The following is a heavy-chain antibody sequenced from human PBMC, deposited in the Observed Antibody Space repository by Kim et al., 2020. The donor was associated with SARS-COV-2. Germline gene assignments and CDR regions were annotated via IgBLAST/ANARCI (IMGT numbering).Heavy chain of an antibody. CDR3: AKTRFGSGWYYFDY. J-gene: IGHJ4*02. CDR2: ISWNSGNI. D-gene: IGHD6-13*01. Sequence: GGSLRLSCVASGFKFGDYAMHWVRQAPGKGLEWVAGISWNSGNIGYVESVKGRFTISRDNTKNSLFLQMNSLRDDDTALYFCAKTRFGSGWYYFDYWGQG. V-gene: IGHV3-9*01. CDR1: GFKFGDYA.